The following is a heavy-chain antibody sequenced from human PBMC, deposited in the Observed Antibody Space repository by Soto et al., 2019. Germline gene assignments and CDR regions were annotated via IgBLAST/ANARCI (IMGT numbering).Heavy chain of an antibody. CDR2: IYYSGST. D-gene: IGHD3-9*01. CDR3: ASLFGYGLRYFDWLSYYYYGMDV. Sequence: SETLSLTCTVSCGSISSSSYYWGWIRQPPGKGLEWIGSIYYSGSTYYNPSLKSRVTISVDTSKNQFSLKLSSVTAADTAVYYCASLFGYGLRYFDWLSYYYYGMDVWGQGTTVTVS. V-gene: IGHV4-39*01. CDR1: CGSISSSSYY. J-gene: IGHJ6*02.